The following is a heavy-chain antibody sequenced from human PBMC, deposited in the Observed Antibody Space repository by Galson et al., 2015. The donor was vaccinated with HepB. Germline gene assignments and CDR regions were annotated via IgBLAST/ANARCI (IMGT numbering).Heavy chain of an antibody. J-gene: IGHJ6*02. V-gene: IGHV3-48*03. D-gene: IGHD2-15*01. Sequence: SLRLSCAASGFTFSSYEMNWVRQAPGKGLEWVSYISSSGSTIYYADSVKGRFTISRDNAKNSLYLQMNSLRAEDTAVYYCAREAGCSGGSCYLWVDYYYGMDVWGQGTTVTVSS. CDR1: GFTFSSYE. CDR2: ISSSGSTI. CDR3: AREAGCSGGSCYLWVDYYYGMDV.